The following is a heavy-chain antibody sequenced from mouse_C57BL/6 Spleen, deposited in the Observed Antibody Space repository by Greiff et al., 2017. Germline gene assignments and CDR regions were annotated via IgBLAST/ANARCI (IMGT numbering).Heavy chain of an antibody. CDR1: GYTFTSYW. D-gene: IGHD1-1*01. CDR2: IHPNSGST. CDR3: ARRDGSSSYWYFDV. Sequence: QVQLQQPGAELVKPGASVKLSCKASGYTFTSYWMHWVKQRPGQGLEWIGMIHPNSGSTNYNEKFKSKATLTVDKSSSTAYMQLSSLTSEDSAVYYWARRDGSSSYWYFDVWGTGTTVTVSS. V-gene: IGHV1-64*01. J-gene: IGHJ1*03.